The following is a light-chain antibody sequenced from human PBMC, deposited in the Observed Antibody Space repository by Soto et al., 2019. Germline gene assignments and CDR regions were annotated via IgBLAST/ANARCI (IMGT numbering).Light chain of an antibody. Sequence: DIVMTQSPDSLAVSPGERATLTCRSSQSVLHSSNNHNYLTWYQQKPGQPPKVLISRASTRESGVPDRFTGSGSATDFTLTISNLQAEDVAVYYCQQCYSRPLTVGGGTKVDI. J-gene: IGKJ4*01. V-gene: IGKV4-1*01. CDR1: QSVLHSSNNHNY. CDR2: RAS. CDR3: QQCYSRPLT.